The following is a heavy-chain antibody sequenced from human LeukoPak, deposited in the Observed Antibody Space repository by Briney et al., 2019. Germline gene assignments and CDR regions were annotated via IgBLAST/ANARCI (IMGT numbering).Heavy chain of an antibody. D-gene: IGHD4-11*01. CDR3: ARDAQRGFDYSNSHRY. Sequence: PGRSLRLSCAAAGFTFSHYGMHWVRQAPGKGLEWVAVIWSDGTNTYYAASVKGRFTISRDDSDKTVYLQMNSLRPEDTGVYYCARDAQRGFDYSNSHRYWGQGTPVAVST. J-gene: IGHJ4*02. CDR2: IWSDGTNT. V-gene: IGHV3-33*01. CDR1: GFTFSHYG.